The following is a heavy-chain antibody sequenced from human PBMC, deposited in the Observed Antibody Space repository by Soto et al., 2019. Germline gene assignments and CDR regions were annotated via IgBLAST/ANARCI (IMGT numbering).Heavy chain of an antibody. Sequence: QVQLVQFGAEVKKPGASVKVSCKASGYTFTSYAISWVRQAPGQGLEGMGWISAYNGNTNYAQKLQGRVTMTTDTPTSTAYMERRSLRPEGTAVYYCARAVGNYYGMDVWGQGTTVTVPS. J-gene: IGHJ6*02. CDR2: ISAYNGNT. D-gene: IGHD1-26*01. V-gene: IGHV1-18*01. CDR3: ARAVGNYYGMDV. CDR1: GYTFTSYA.